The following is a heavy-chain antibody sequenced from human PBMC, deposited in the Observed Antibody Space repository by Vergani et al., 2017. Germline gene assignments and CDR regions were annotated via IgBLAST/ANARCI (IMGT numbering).Heavy chain of an antibody. CDR2: IWYDGSNK. V-gene: IGHV3-33*01. CDR3: ARATRTGGGYYYGSGETYYYYYMDV. Sequence: QVQLVESGGGVVQPGRSLRLSCAASGFTFSSYGMHWVRQAPGKGLEWVAVIWYDGSNKYYADSVKGRFTISRDNYKNTLYLQMNSLRAEDTAVYYCARATRTGGGYYYGSGETYYYYYMDVWGKGTTVTVSS. CDR1: GFTFSSYG. D-gene: IGHD3-10*01. J-gene: IGHJ6*03.